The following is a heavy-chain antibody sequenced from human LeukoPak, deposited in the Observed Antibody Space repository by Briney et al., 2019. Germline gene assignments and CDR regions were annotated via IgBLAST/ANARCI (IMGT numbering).Heavy chain of an antibody. CDR2: IIPIFGTA. J-gene: IGHJ1*01. V-gene: IGHV1-69*13. D-gene: IGHD2-2*01. CDR3: ASTDCSSTSCYVGEYFQH. Sequence: SVKVSCKASGGTFSSYAISWVRQAPGQGLEWMGGIIPIFGTANYAQKSQGRVTITADESTSTAYMELSSLRSEDTAVYYCASTDCSSTSCYVGEYFQHWGQGTLVTVSS. CDR1: GGTFSSYA.